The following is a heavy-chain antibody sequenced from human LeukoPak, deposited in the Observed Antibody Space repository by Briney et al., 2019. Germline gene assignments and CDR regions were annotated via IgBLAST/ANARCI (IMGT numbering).Heavy chain of an antibody. CDR2: IKQDGSVI. V-gene: IGHV3-7*01. CDR3: AGDEGWTFDI. CDR1: GFSFSTHW. J-gene: IGHJ3*02. Sequence: GGSLRLSCAASGFSFSTHWMSWFRQAPGKGLEWVALIKQDGSVIHYVDSVKGRFTISRDNAKNSLSLQMNSLRGDDTAVYYCAGDEGWTFDIWGQGTKVTVSS. D-gene: IGHD5-24*01.